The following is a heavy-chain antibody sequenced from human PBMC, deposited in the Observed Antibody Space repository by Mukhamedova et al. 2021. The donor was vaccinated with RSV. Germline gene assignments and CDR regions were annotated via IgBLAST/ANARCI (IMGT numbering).Heavy chain of an antibody. CDR3: AKYYGDYLRHFDY. Sequence: SRDNSKNTLYLQMNSLRAEDTAVYYCAKYYGDYLRHFDYWSQGTLVTVSS. D-gene: IGHD4-17*01. V-gene: IGHV3-23*01. J-gene: IGHJ4*02.